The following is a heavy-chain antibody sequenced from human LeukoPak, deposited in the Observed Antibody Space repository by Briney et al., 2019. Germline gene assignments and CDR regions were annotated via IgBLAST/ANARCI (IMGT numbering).Heavy chain of an antibody. D-gene: IGHD5-24*01. CDR2: IYASGST. CDR3: ARGMATINFDY. Sequence: SETLSLTCTVSGGSISSGSYYWSWIRQPAGKGLEWIGRIYASGSTNYNPSLKSRVTISVDTFKNQFSLKLNSVTAADTAVYYCARGMATINFDYWGQGTLVTVSS. V-gene: IGHV4-61*02. J-gene: IGHJ4*02. CDR1: GGSISSGSYY.